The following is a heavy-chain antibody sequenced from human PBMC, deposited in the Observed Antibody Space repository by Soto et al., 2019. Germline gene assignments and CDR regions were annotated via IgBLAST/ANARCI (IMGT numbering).Heavy chain of an antibody. CDR2: MSNTGST. CDR1: GGSISRYY. CDR3: ARDLWGYCGTDCSPLDV. Sequence: QVQLQESGPGLVKPSETLSLTCTVSGGSISRYYWRWIRQPPGKGLEWIGYMSNTGSTLYNPSFKSRVTISVDPSNNQFSLKLNSVTAADTAVYYCARDLWGYCGTDCSPLDVWGQGTTVTDSS. D-gene: IGHD2-21*01. J-gene: IGHJ6*02. V-gene: IGHV4-59*01.